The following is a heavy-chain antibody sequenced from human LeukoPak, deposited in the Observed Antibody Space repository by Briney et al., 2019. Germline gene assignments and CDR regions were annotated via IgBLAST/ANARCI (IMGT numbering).Heavy chain of an antibody. Sequence: GGSLRLSCAASGFTFSNAWMSWVRQAPGKVLEWVGRIKSKTDGGTTDYAAPVKGRFTISRDDSKHTLYLQMNSVKAEDTAVYYCTTEGLRDIEATEWDYWGQGTLVTVSS. CDR1: GFTFSNAW. D-gene: IGHD5-12*01. J-gene: IGHJ4*02. CDR2: IKSKTDGGTT. CDR3: TTEGLRDIEATEWDY. V-gene: IGHV3-15*01.